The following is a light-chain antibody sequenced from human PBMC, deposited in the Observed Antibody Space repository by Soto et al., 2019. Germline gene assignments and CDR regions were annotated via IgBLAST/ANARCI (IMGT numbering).Light chain of an antibody. CDR3: GTWDSSLSVVYV. J-gene: IGLJ1*01. CDR1: SSNIGNNY. V-gene: IGLV1-51*02. Sequence: QAVVTQPPSVSAAPGQKVTISCSGSSSNIGNNYVSWYQQLPGTAPKLLIYENNKRPSGIPDRFSGSKSGTSATLGITGLQTGDEADYYCGTWDSSLSVVYVFGTGTKLTVL. CDR2: ENN.